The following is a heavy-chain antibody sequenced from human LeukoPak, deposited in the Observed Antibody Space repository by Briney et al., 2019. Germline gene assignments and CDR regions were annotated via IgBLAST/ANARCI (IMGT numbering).Heavy chain of an antibody. D-gene: IGHD2-15*01. CDR2: INSDGSST. CDR3: ARDLYCSGGSCYSGDWFDP. Sequence: PGGSLRLSCAASGFTFSSYWMHWVRQAPGKGLVWVSRINSDGSSTSYADSVKGRFTISRDNAKNTLYLQMNSLRAEDTAVCYCARDLYCSGGSCYSGDWFDPWGQGTLVTVSS. J-gene: IGHJ5*02. V-gene: IGHV3-74*01. CDR1: GFTFSSYW.